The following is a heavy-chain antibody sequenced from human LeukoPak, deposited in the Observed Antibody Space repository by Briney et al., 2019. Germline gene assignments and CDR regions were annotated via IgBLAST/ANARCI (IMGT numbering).Heavy chain of an antibody. D-gene: IGHD6-19*01. CDR2: ISGSGGTT. J-gene: IGHJ4*01. V-gene: IGHV3-23*01. CDR1: GFTFSSFA. Sequence: GGSLRLSCAASGFTFSSFAMSWVRQAPGKGLEWVSGISGSGGTTYYAHSVKGRFTISRDNSENTLYLQMNSLRAEDTAVYYCAKGIYSSGWSYFDYWGHGTLVTVSS. CDR3: AKGIYSSGWSYFDY.